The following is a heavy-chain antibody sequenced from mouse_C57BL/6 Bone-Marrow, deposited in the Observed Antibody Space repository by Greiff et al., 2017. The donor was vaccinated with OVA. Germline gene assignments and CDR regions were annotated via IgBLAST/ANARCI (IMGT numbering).Heavy chain of an antibody. J-gene: IGHJ3*01. D-gene: IGHD3-1*01. CDR1: GYTFTDYY. CDR3: ARTRGIRATWFAY. V-gene: IGHV1-76*01. CDR2: IYPGSGNT. Sequence: VKLQESGAELVRPGASVKLSCKASGYTFTDYYINWVKQRPGQGLEWIARIYPGSGNTYYNEKFKGKATLTAEKSSSTAYMQLSSLTSEDSAVYFCARTRGIRATWFAYWGQGTLVTVSA.